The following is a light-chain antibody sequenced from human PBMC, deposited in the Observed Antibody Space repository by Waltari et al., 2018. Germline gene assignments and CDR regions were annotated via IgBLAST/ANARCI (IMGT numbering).Light chain of an antibody. V-gene: IGKV2-30*01. CDR2: KVS. Sequence: DVVMTQSPLSLPVTLGQPASISCRSSQSLLYSDGYTYLNWFPQRPGQSPRRLIYKVSYRDPGVPDRFSGSGSGTDFTLKISRVEAEDVGVYYCMQGTHWPRTFGQGTKVEIK. CDR3: MQGTHWPRT. J-gene: IGKJ1*01. CDR1: QSLLYSDGYTY.